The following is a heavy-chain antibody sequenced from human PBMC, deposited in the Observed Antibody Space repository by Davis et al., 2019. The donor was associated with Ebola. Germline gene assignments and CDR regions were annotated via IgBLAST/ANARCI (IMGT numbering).Heavy chain of an antibody. CDR1: GYTFTSYG. V-gene: IGHV1-2*04. J-gene: IGHJ6*02. CDR3: ARDKVDTTYYGMDV. Sequence: ASVKVSCKASGYTFTSYGISWVRQAPGQGLEWMGWINPNSGGTNYAQKFQGWVTMTRDTSISTAYMELSRLRSDDTAVYYCARDKVDTTYYGMDVWGQGTTVTVSS. D-gene: IGHD1-1*01. CDR2: INPNSGGT.